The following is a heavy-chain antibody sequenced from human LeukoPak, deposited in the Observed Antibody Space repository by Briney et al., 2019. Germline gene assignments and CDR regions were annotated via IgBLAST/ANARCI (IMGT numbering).Heavy chain of an antibody. CDR1: GFTLSSFS. V-gene: IGHV3-23*01. Sequence: PGGSLRLSFSASGFTLSSFSMSWVRQSPGMGLEWGPSVSSGGSTYYTDSVRGRFTISRDNSKNTLFLQMNSLSAEDTAVYYCAKGGQTYYFDTSGTYWGLGTLVTVSS. J-gene: IGHJ4*02. D-gene: IGHD3-22*01. CDR2: VSSGGST. CDR3: AKGGQTYYFDTSGTY.